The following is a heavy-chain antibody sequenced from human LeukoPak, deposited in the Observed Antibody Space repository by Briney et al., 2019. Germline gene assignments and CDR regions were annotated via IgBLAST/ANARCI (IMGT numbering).Heavy chain of an antibody. J-gene: IGHJ6*03. CDR3: ARSMPSPSPQLWLPYYYYYMDV. V-gene: IGHV4-34*01. D-gene: IGHD5-18*01. CDR2: INHSGST. CDR1: GGSFSGYY. Sequence: SETLSLTCAVYGGSFSGYYWSWIRKPPGKGLEWIGEINHSGSTNYNPSLKSRVTISVDTSKNQFSLKLSSVTAADTAVYYCARSMPSPSPQLWLPYYYYYMDVWGKGTTVTVSS.